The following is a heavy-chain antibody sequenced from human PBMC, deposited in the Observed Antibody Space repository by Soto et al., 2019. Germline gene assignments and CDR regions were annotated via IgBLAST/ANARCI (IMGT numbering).Heavy chain of an antibody. CDR1: GGTFSSYA. Sequence: SVKVSCKASGGTFSSYAISWVRQAPGQGLEWMGGIIPIFGTANYAQKFQGRVTITADKSTSTAYMELSSLRSEDTAVYYCARVHCSSTSCYIKRSSWFDPWGQGTLVTV. CDR2: IIPIFGTA. J-gene: IGHJ5*02. D-gene: IGHD2-2*02. V-gene: IGHV1-69*06. CDR3: ARVHCSSTSCYIKRSSWFDP.